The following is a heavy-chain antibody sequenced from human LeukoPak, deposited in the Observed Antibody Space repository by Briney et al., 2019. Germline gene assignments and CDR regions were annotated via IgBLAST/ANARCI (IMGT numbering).Heavy chain of an antibody. D-gene: IGHD2-15*01. CDR3: ARDHALYCSGGSCYQHPLVGYYYGMDV. CDR1: GFTFSSYE. CDR2: ISSSGSTI. V-gene: IGHV3-48*03. Sequence: PGGSLRLSCAAFGFTFSSYEMNWVRQAPGKGLEWVSYISSSGSTIYYADSVKGRFTISRDNAKNSLYLQMNSLRAEDTAVYYCARDHALYCSGGSCYQHPLVGYYYGMDVWGQGTTVTVSS. J-gene: IGHJ6*02.